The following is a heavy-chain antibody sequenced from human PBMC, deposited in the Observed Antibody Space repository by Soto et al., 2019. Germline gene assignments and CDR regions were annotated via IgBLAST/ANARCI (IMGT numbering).Heavy chain of an antibody. CDR3: ARQPRILNGYSGHFEY. Sequence: SETLSLTCTVSGGSISSSRCHWGWIRQPPGKGLEWIASIKYSGTTFYNPSLKSRVTLSVDTSKNQFALKLSSVTAAETAVYYCARQPRILNGYSGHFEYWGQGTLVTVSS. J-gene: IGHJ4*02. V-gene: IGHV4-39*01. CDR1: GGSISSSRCH. CDR2: IKYSGTT. D-gene: IGHD3-9*01.